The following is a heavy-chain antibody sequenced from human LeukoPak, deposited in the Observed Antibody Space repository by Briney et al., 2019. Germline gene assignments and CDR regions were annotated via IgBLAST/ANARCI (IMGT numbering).Heavy chain of an antibody. Sequence: SQTLSLTCAVSGGFISSGGYSWSWIRQPPGKGLEWIGYIFHSGSTYYNPSLKRRSTISVDRSKNQFSLNLSSVTAAETAGYYCARGGRYCSGGSCYATHAFDIWGQGKMVTVSS. CDR3: ARGGRYCSGGSCYATHAFDI. CDR2: IFHSGST. J-gene: IGHJ3*02. V-gene: IGHV4-30-2*01. D-gene: IGHD2-15*01. CDR1: GGFISSGGYS.